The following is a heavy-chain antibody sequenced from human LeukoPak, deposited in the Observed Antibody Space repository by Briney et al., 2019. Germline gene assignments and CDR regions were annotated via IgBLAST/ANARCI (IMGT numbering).Heavy chain of an antibody. Sequence: KPSETLSPTCTVSGGSISSGGYYWSWIRQHPGKGLEWIGDIYYSGSTYYNPSLKSRVTISVDTSKNQFSLKLSSVTAADTAVYYCARGTSLRYCGGDCYYLDYWGQGTLVTVSS. CDR3: ARGTSLRYCGGDCYYLDY. CDR1: GGSISSGGYY. CDR2: IYYSGST. V-gene: IGHV4-31*03. D-gene: IGHD2-21*02. J-gene: IGHJ4*02.